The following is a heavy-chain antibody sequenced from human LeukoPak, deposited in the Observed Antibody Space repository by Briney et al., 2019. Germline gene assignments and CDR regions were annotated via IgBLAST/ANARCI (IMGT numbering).Heavy chain of an antibody. J-gene: IGHJ4*02. D-gene: IGHD7-27*01. CDR2: ISVSGNT. V-gene: IGHV3-23*01. CDR1: GFTFSSYA. CDR3: AKDPFHWGTIYFDY. Sequence: GGSLRLSCAASGFTFSSYAMSWVRQAPGKGLEWVSAISVSGNTYHADSVKGRFTISRDSSKNTLYLQMNRLRAEDAAVYYCAKDPFHWGTIYFDYWGQGTLVTVSS.